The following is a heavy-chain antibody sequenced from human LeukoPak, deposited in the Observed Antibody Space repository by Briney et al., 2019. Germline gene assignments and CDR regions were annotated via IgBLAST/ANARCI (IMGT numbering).Heavy chain of an antibody. V-gene: IGHV3-64*01. CDR1: GFSFNTFA. D-gene: IGHD1-14*01. Sequence: PGGSLRLSCAASGFSFNTFAMHWVRQAPGKGLEYVSAISRDGYDTHYANSVKVRFTISRDNSRNTLYLQMGSLTAEDMAMYYCARVRGGLWYYFDYWGQGTLVTVSS. CDR2: ISRDGYDT. CDR3: ARVRGGLWYYFDY. J-gene: IGHJ4*02.